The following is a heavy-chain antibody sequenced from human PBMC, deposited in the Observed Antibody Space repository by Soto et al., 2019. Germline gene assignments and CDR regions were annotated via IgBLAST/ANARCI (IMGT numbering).Heavy chain of an antibody. V-gene: IGHV3-15*07. CDR3: TSDSYSTIIIVRFDY. CDR2: IKSKTDGGTT. CDR1: GFTFTNAW. Sequence: GGSLRLSCAASGFTFTNAWINWVRQAPGKGLEWVGRIKSKTDGGTTDYAEPVKGRFAISRDDSNNMVYLQMNSLKIEDTAVYYCTSDSYSTIIIVRFDYWGHGTLVTVSS. D-gene: IGHD3-22*01. J-gene: IGHJ4*01.